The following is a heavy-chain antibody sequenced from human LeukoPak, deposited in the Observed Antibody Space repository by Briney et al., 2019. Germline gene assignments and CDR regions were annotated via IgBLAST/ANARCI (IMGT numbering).Heavy chain of an antibody. V-gene: IGHV3-66*01. CDR3: ARGHGSGHDAYDI. CDR1: GFTVSSSY. J-gene: IGHJ3*02. CDR2: IYGGGGT. D-gene: IGHD6-19*01. Sequence: PGGSLRLSCAASGFTVSSSYMSWVRQAPGRGLEWVSVIYGGGGTYYADSVKGRFTISRDSSKNTLYLQMNSLRAEDTAVYYCARGHGSGHDAYDIWGQGTMVTVSS.